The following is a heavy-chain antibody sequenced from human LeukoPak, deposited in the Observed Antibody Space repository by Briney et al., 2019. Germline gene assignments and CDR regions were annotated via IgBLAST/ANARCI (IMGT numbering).Heavy chain of an antibody. CDR1: XXXXXXXX. J-gene: IGHJ5*02. Sequence: GGSVRLSCAAXXXXXXXXXXXXVXXXXXXXXXXXXXISAXGSRXYXADSVKGXFXIYRDNSKNTLYLQMNSLRAEDXAVYYCAKDQGSGPTDWFDPWGQGTLVTVSS. D-gene: IGHD6-19*01. CDR2: ISAXGSRX. V-gene: IGHV3-23*01. CDR3: AKDQGSGPTDWFDP.